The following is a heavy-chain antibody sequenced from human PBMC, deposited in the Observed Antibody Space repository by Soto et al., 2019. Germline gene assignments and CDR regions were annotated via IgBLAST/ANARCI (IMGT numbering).Heavy chain of an antibody. CDR2: INPSGGST. D-gene: IGHD3-22*01. CDR1: GYTFTSYY. V-gene: IGHV1-46*03. Sequence: GASMKVSCKASGYTFTSYYMHWVRQAPGQGLEWMGIINPSGGSTSYAQKFQGRVTMTRDTSTSTVYMELSSLRSEDTAVYYFARGGYYDSSGYYYMIDDYWGQGTLVTVSS. CDR3: ARGGYYDSSGYYYMIDDY. J-gene: IGHJ4*02.